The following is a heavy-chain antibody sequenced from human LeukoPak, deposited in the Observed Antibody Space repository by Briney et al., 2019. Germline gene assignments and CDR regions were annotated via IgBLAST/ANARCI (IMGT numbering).Heavy chain of an antibody. Sequence: SETLSLTCTVSGGSISSGGYYWSWIRQHPGKGLEWIGYIYYSGSTYYNPSLKSRVTISVDTSRNQFSLKLSSVTAADTAVYYCARVFGQFWSGYYYFDYWGQGTLVTVSS. V-gene: IGHV4-31*03. J-gene: IGHJ4*02. CDR3: ARVFGQFWSGYYYFDY. CDR2: IYYSGST. D-gene: IGHD3-3*01. CDR1: GGSISSGGYY.